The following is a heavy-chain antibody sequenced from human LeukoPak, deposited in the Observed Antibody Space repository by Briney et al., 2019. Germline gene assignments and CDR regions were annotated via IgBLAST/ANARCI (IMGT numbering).Heavy chain of an antibody. CDR3: ATAGGGVIILDY. Sequence: ASVKVSCKVSGYTLTELSMHWVRQAPGKGLEWMGGFDPEDGETNYAQKFQGRVTMTEDTSTDTAYMELSSLRSEDTAVYYCATAGGGVIILDYWGQGTLVTVSS. D-gene: IGHD3-10*01. CDR2: FDPEDGET. CDR1: GYTLTELS. V-gene: IGHV1-24*01. J-gene: IGHJ4*02.